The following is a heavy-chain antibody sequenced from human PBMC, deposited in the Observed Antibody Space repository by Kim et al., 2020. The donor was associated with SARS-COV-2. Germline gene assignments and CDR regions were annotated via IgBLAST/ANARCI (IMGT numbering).Heavy chain of an antibody. V-gene: IGHV4-39*01. J-gene: IGHJ5*02. CDR3: ARHERVRGVIRASGWFDP. Sequence: SETLSPTCTVSGGSISSSSYYWGWIRQPPGKGLEWIGSIYYSGSTYYNPSLKSRVTISVDTSKNQFSLKLSSVTAADTAVYYCARHERVRGVIRASGWFDPWGQGTLVTVSS. D-gene: IGHD3-10*01. CDR1: GGSISSSSYY. CDR2: IYYSGST.